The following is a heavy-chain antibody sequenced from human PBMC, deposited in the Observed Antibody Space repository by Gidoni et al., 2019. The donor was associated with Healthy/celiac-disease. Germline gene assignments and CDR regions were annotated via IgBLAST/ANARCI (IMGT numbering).Heavy chain of an antibody. CDR1: GFTFDDYA. D-gene: IGHD6-19*01. CDR3: AKAGIAVAGIDVGIDAFDI. V-gene: IGHV3-9*01. J-gene: IGHJ3*02. Sequence: EVQLVESGGGLVQPGRSLRLSCAASGFTFDDYALHWVRQAPGKGLEWVSGISWNSGSIGYADSVKGRFTISRDNAKNSLYLQMNSLRAEDTALYYGAKAGIAVAGIDVGIDAFDIWGQGTMVTVSS. CDR2: ISWNSGSI.